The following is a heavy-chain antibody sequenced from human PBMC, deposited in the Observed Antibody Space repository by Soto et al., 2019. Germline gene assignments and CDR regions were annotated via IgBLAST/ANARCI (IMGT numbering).Heavy chain of an antibody. CDR2: INAGNGNT. J-gene: IGHJ4*02. CDR1: GYTFTAYA. D-gene: IGHD6-19*01. V-gene: IGHV1-3*01. CDR3: ARAVAVPADFDY. Sequence: ASVKVSCKASGYTFTAYAMHWVRQAPGQRLEWMGWINAGNGNTKYSQKFQGRVTITKDTSASTAYMELSSLRSEDTAVYYCARAVAVPADFDYWGQGTLVTV.